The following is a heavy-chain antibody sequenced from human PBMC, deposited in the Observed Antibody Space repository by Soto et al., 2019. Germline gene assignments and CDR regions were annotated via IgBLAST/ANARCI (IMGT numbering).Heavy chain of an antibody. Sequence: VQLVESGGGVVQPGGSLRLSCAASGFILSDFAMHWVRQAPGRGLEWVAVISASGGRTYYADSVKGRFTMSRDNSKNTLFLQMNSLRDEDTAIYYCAKEVVIESAGRSHSYYYGLDVWGPGTTVTVSS. J-gene: IGHJ6*02. V-gene: IGHV3-23*04. D-gene: IGHD2-2*01. CDR3: AKEVVIESAGRSHSYYYGLDV. CDR1: GFILSDFA. CDR2: ISASGGRT.